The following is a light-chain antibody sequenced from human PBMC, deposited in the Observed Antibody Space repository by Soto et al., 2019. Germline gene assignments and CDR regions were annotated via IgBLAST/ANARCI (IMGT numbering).Light chain of an antibody. CDR1: QSVSSSL. CDR3: QQYGDSPVS. Sequence: IVLTQSPGTLSLSPGERATLSCRASQSVSSSLVAWYQQKPGQAPRLLIYGASIRATGIPDRLSGSGFGTDFSLTISSLEPEDFAAYYCQQYGDSPVSFGQGTRLEIK. CDR2: GAS. V-gene: IGKV3-20*01. J-gene: IGKJ5*01.